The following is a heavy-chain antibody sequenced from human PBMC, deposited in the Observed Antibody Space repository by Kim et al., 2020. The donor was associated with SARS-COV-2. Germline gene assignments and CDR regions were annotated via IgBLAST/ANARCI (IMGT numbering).Heavy chain of an antibody. CDR3: ARGSAVVVKAFDY. Sequence: RGLEWLGRTYFRSQWYNDYALSVKSRISINPDTSMNQFSLHLNSVTPEDTAVYYCARGSAVVVKAFDYWGQGTLVTVSS. CDR2: TYFRSQWYN. D-gene: IGHD2-21*01. J-gene: IGHJ4*02. V-gene: IGHV6-1*01.